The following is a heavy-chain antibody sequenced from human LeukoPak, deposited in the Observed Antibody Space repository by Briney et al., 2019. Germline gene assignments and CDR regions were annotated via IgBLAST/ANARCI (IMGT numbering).Heavy chain of an antibody. CDR1: GFTFSSYS. Sequence: PGGSLRLSCAASGFTFSSYSMNWVRQAPGKGLEWVSSISSSSSYIYYADSVKGRFTISRDNAKNSLYLQMNSLRAEDTAVYYCARDRGAPWFGESPDYWGQGTLVTVSS. D-gene: IGHD3-10*01. CDR2: ISSSSSYI. J-gene: IGHJ4*02. CDR3: ARDRGAPWFGESPDY. V-gene: IGHV3-21*01.